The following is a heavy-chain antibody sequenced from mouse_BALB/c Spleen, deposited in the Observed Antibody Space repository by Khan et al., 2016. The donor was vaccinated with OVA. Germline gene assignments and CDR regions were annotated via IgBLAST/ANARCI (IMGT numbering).Heavy chain of an antibody. V-gene: IGHV5-6*01. J-gene: IGHJ3*01. CDR1: GFTFSSYS. Sequence: EVELVESGGDLVKPGGSLKLSCAASGFTFSSYSMSWVRQTPDKRLGWVATISSGGDYTYYPDNVKGRFTISRDNAKNTLYLQMSSLKSEDTAMYYCASHLTGSFAYWGQGTLVTVSA. CDR2: ISSGGDYT. D-gene: IGHD4-1*01. CDR3: ASHLTGSFAY.